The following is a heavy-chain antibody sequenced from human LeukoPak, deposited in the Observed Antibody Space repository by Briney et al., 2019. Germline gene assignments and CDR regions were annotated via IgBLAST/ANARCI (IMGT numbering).Heavy chain of an antibody. D-gene: IGHD3-10*01. CDR1: GGSISSGSYY. CDR2: IYTSGST. CDR3: ARDVAVLWFGELGDAFDI. J-gene: IGHJ3*02. Sequence: SQTLSLTCTVSGGSISSGSYYWSWIRQPAGKGLEWIGRIYTSGSTNYNPSLKSRVTISVDTSKNQFSLKLSSVTAADTAVYYCARDVAVLWFGELGDAFDIWGQGTMVTVSS. V-gene: IGHV4-61*02.